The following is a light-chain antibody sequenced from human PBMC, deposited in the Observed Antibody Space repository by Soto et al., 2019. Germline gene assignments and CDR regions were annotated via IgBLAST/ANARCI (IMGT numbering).Light chain of an antibody. J-gene: IGLJ2*01. CDR1: SSDVGGYNY. CDR3: SSYTSSRKVV. V-gene: IGLV2-14*01. CDR2: DVS. Sequence: QSVLTQPASVSGSPGQSITISCTGTSSDVGGYNYVSWYQQHPGKAPKLMIYDVSNRPSGVSNRFSGSKSGNTASLTISGLQAEDEADYYCSSYTSSRKVVFGGGTKRTVL.